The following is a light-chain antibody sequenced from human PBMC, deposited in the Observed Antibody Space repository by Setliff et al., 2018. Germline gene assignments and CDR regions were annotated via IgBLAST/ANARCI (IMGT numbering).Light chain of an antibody. J-gene: IGLJ1*01. V-gene: IGLV2-14*03. Sequence: QSALTQHASVSGSPGQSITISCTGTGTYNYVSWYQQHPGKAPQLIIYDVTNRPSGVSNRFSASKSGNTASLTISGLQPEDDADYYCSSYTSNSTYVFGTGTKVTVL. CDR3: SSYTSNSTYV. CDR1: GTYNY. CDR2: DVT.